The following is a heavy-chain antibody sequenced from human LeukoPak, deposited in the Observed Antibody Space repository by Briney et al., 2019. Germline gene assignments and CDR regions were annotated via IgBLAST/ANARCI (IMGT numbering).Heavy chain of an antibody. CDR2: ISGSGDTT. Sequence: GRSLRLSCAASGFTFSTYAMHWVRQAPGKGLEWVSSISGSGDTTYYANSVKGRFTISRENSKNTLYLEMSSLRVEDTALYYCAKDKSAWLEYNWFDPWGQGTLVTVSS. V-gene: IGHV3-23*01. D-gene: IGHD6-19*01. CDR3: AKDKSAWLEYNWFDP. CDR1: GFTFSTYA. J-gene: IGHJ5*02.